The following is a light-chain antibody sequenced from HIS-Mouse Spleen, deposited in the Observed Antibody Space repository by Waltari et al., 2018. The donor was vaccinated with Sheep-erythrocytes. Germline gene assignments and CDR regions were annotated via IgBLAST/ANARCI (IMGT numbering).Light chain of an antibody. Sequence: QSALTHPPSASGSPGQSATIACTATSSDVGVYNYVYWYQQHPGKAPKLMIYEVSKRPSGVPDRFSGSKSGNTASLTVSGLQAEDEADYYCSSYAGSNNWVFGGGTKLTVL. J-gene: IGLJ3*02. CDR1: SSDVGVYNY. CDR2: EVS. CDR3: SSYAGSNNWV. V-gene: IGLV2-8*01.